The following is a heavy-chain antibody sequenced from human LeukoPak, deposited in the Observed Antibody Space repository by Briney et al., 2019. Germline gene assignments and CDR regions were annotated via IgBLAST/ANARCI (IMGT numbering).Heavy chain of an antibody. CDR3: ARDSWENGTN. V-gene: IGHV4-31*03. Sequence: SQALSLTCTVSGGSISSGGYYWGWIRQHPGKGLEWIGYIYYSGSTYYNPSLKSRVTISVDTSKNQFSLKLSSVTAADTAVYYCARDSWENGTNWGQGTLVTVSS. D-gene: IGHD1-26*01. CDR2: IYYSGST. J-gene: IGHJ4*02. CDR1: GGSISSGGYY.